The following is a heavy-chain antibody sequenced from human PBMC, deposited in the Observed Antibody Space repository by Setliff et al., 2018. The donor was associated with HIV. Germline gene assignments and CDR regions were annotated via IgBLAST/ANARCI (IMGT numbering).Heavy chain of an antibody. CDR1: GGTFRTYA. D-gene: IGHD1-1*01. V-gene: IGHV1-69*10. CDR2: IIPMLRVA. CDR3: ARGSNPTGNYDFYFLDV. J-gene: IGHJ6*03. Sequence: AASVKVSCKASGGTFRTYAISWVRQAPGQGLEWMGGIIPMLRVAKYAQNLQDRVTITADKSTGTAYMELSGLRSEDTAVYYCARGSNPTGNYDFYFLDVWGEGTTVTVSS.